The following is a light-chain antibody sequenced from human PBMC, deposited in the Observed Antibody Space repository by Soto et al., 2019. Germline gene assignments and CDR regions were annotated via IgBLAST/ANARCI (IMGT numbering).Light chain of an antibody. CDR1: QSISSW. CDR3: QQCNRYPIT. J-gene: IGKJ5*01. Sequence: IQMTESASTLSAFVGDRVTITCRASQSISSWLAWYQQKPGKAPKLLIYDASSLESGVPSRFSGSGSGTEFTLTITSLQPDDSATYYCQQCNRYPITFGQGTRLEIK. V-gene: IGKV1-5*01. CDR2: DAS.